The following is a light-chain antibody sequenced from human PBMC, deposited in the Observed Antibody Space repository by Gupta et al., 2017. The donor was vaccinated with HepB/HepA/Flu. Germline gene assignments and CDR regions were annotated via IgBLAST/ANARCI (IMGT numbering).Light chain of an antibody. CDR1: QSVSSSY. J-gene: IGKJ1*01. V-gene: IGKV3D-20*01. CDR3: QQYGSSPRT. CDR2: DAS. Sequence: EIVLTQSPATLSLSHGERATLSCGASQSVSSSYLAWYQQKPGLAPRLLIYDASSRATGIADRFSGSGSGTDFTLTISRLEPEDFAVYYCQQYGSSPRTFGQGTKVEIK.